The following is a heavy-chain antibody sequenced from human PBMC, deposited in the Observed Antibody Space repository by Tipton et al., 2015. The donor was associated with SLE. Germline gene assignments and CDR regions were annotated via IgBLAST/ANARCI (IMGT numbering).Heavy chain of an antibody. CDR1: GFTFSSYE. J-gene: IGHJ3*02. CDR2: ISSSGSTI. D-gene: IGHD1/OR15-1a*01. Sequence: SLRLSCAASGFTFSSYEMNWVRQAPGKGLEWVSYISSSGSTIYYADSVKGRFTISRDNAKNSLYLQMNSLRAEDTAVYYCATHGTRDAFDIWGQGTMVTVSS. V-gene: IGHV3-48*03. CDR3: ATHGTRDAFDI.